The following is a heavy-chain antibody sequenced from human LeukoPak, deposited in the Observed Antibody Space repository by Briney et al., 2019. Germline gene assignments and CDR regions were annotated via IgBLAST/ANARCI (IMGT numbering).Heavy chain of an antibody. CDR3: VRGMDV. J-gene: IGHJ6*02. CDR2: IKQDGSEK. V-gene: IGHV3-7*03. CDR1: GFTFSSYS. Sequence: GGSLRLSCAASGFTFSSYSMNWVRQAPGKGLEWVANIKQDGSEKYYVDSVKGRFTISRDNAKNSLYLQMNSLRAEDTAVYYCVRGMDVWGQGTTVTVSS.